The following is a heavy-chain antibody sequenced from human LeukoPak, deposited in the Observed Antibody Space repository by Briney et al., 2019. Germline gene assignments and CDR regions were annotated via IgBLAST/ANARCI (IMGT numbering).Heavy chain of an antibody. CDR2: INHSGST. D-gene: IGHD3-9*01. V-gene: IGHV4-34*01. CDR3: ARLILDNGPFDWLLYGKDYYYYMDV. CDR1: GGSFSGYY. Sequence: SETLSLTCAVYGGSFSGYYWSWIRQPPGKGLEWIGEINHSGSTNYNPSLKSRVTISVDTYKNQFSLKLSSVTAADTAVYYCARLILDNGPFDWLLYGKDYYYYMDVWGKGTTVTISS. J-gene: IGHJ6*03.